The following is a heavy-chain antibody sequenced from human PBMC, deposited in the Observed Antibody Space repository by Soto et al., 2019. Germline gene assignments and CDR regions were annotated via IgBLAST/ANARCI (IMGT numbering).Heavy chain of an antibody. V-gene: IGHV4-39*01. CDR1: GASISSTRYY. D-gene: IGHD4-17*01. CDR3: ARPTSTDLRDPFDI. CDR2: IYYSGYA. Sequence: SETLSLTCTVSGASISSTRYYWGWVRQPPGQGLEWIGSIYYSGYAYYNPSLKSRVTISVDTSRDQFSLNLRSMTAADTAVYYCARPTSTDLRDPFDIWGQGIMVTVSS. J-gene: IGHJ3*02.